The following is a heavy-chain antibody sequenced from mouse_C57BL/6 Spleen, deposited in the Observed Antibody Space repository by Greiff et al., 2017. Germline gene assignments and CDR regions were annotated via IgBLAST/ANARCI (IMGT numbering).Heavy chain of an antibody. J-gene: IGHJ1*03. V-gene: IGHV5-16*01. CDR1: GFTFSDYY. D-gene: IGHD1-1*01. CDR2: INYDGSST. Sequence: EVQVVESEGGLVQPGSSMKLSCTASGFTFSDYYMAWVRQVPEKGLEWVANINYDGSSTYYLDSLKSRFIISRDNAKNILYLQMSSLKSEDTATYYCARDPHYGSSYWYFDVWGTGTTVTVSS. CDR3: ARDPHYGSSYWYFDV.